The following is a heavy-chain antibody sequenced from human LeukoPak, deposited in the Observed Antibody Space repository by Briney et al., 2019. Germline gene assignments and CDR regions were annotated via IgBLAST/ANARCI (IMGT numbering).Heavy chain of an antibody. Sequence: GGSLRLSCAASEFTFSSYGMSWVRQAPGKGLEWVSAISGSGGSTYYADSVKGRFTISRDNAKNSLYLQMNSLRAEDTAVYYCARVGYSSSSAFDYWGQGTLVTVSS. CDR1: EFTFSSYG. CDR3: ARVGYSSSSAFDY. CDR2: ISGSGGST. V-gene: IGHV3-23*01. D-gene: IGHD6-6*01. J-gene: IGHJ4*02.